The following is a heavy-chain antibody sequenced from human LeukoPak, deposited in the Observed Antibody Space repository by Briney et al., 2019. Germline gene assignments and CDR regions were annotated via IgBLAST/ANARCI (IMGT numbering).Heavy chain of an antibody. J-gene: IGHJ6*02. V-gene: IGHV3-7*01. D-gene: IGHD3-16*01. CDR2: MNQDGSAK. Sequence: GGSLRLSCAASGFTFSDSWISWFRQAPGKGLEWVANMNQDGSAKGYVDSVKGRFTISRDNARNSLYLQMSSLRPEDTAVYYCATYTHWVAGDVWGQGTTVTVSS. CDR1: GFTFSDSW. CDR3: ATYTHWVAGDV.